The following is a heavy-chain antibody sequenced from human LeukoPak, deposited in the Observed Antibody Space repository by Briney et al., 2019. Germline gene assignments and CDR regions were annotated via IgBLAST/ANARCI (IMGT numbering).Heavy chain of an antibody. V-gene: IGHV4-61*02. CDR3: ARLYRDGYNYPEIDY. CDR1: GDSISSGHYY. D-gene: IGHD5-24*01. CDR2: IYFNGGA. J-gene: IGHJ4*02. Sequence: SETLSLTCTVSGDSISSGHYYWTWIRQAAGKELEWIGRIYFNGGANYNPSLKSRVTISVDTSKNQFSLKLSSVTAADTAVYYCARLYRDGYNYPEIDYWGQGTLVTVSS.